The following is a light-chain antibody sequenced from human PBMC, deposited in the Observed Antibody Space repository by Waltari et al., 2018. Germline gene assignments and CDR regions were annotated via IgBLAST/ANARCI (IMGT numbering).Light chain of an antibody. CDR3: MQALQTPPT. Sequence: DLVMTQSPLSLPVTPGEPASISCRSSQRLLRSDGYNYLDWYVQKPGQSPQLLIYLGSNRASGVPDRFSGSGTGTDFTLEISRVEAEDVGVYYCMQALQTPPTFGQGTKVEIK. J-gene: IGKJ1*01. V-gene: IGKV2-28*01. CDR1: QRLLRSDGYNY. CDR2: LGS.